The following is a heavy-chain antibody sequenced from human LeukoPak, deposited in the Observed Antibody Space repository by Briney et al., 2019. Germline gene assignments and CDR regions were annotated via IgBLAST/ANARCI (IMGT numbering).Heavy chain of an antibody. CDR1: GGSFSGYY. CDR3: ASRSYSGRPRAFGI. CDR2: INHSGST. J-gene: IGHJ3*02. Sequence: SETLSLTCAVYGGSFSGYYWSWIRQPPGKGLEWIGEINHSGSTNYNPSLKSRVTISVDTSKNQFSLKLSSVTAADTAVYYCASRSYSGRPRAFGIWGQGTMVTVSS. V-gene: IGHV4-34*01. D-gene: IGHD1-26*01.